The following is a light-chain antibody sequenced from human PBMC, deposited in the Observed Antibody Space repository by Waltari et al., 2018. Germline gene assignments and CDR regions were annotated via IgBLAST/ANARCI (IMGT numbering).Light chain of an antibody. CDR2: GAS. V-gene: IGKV1-NL1*01. Sequence: DIQMPQSPSSLSASVGYRVTITCRASQDIRDSLAWYQHKPGTAPKLLLYGASRLESGVPSRFSGSAYGTEYTLTIGNLQPEDFATYFCQQYYSTLMYTFGQGTKLEI. J-gene: IGKJ2*01. CDR3: QQYYSTLMYT. CDR1: QDIRDS.